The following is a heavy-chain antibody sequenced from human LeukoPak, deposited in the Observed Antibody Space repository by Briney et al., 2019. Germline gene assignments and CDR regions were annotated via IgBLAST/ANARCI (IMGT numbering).Heavy chain of an antibody. D-gene: IGHD6-19*01. CDR2: IYYSGST. V-gene: IGHV4-39*01. J-gene: IGHJ5*02. CDR1: GGSISSSSYY. Sequence: PSETLSLTCTVSGGSISSSSYYWGWIRQPPGKGLEWIGSIYYSGSTYYNPSLKSRVTISVDTSKNQFSLKLSSVTAADTAVYYCARVRQAVAVAGLNWFDPWGQGTLVTVSS. CDR3: ARVRQAVAVAGLNWFDP.